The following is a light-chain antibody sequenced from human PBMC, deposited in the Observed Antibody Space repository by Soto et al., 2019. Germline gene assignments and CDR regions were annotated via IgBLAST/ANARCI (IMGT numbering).Light chain of an antibody. CDR2: GAS. CDR3: QQYNNWTPYT. V-gene: IGKV3-15*01. CDR1: QSVVSY. Sequence: EIVMTQSPGTLSVSPGERATLSCRASQSVVSYLAWYQQKPGQAPRLLIYGASTRATGIPARFSGSGSGTEFTLPISSLQSEDFAVYYCQQYNNWTPYTFGQGTKLEIK. J-gene: IGKJ2*01.